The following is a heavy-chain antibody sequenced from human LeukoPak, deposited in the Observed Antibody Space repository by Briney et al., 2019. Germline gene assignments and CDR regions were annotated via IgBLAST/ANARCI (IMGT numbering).Heavy chain of an antibody. V-gene: IGHV3-48*01. CDR1: GFTFSSYT. Sequence: GGSLRLSCAASGFTFSSYTMNWVRQAPGKGLEWVSYISSSSSTIYYADSVKGRFTISRDNAKNSLYLQMNSLRAEDTAVYHCARERRDAFDIWGQGTMVTVSS. J-gene: IGHJ3*02. CDR2: ISSSSSTI. CDR3: ARERRDAFDI.